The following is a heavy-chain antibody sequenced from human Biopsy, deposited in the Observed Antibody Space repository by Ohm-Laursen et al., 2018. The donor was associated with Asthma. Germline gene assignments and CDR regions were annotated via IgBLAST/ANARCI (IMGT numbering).Heavy chain of an antibody. CDR3: ARGTGFSNSWYYLRC. CDR1: GDSVSSNSAT. V-gene: IGHV6-1*01. Sequence: QTLSLTCAISGDSVSSNSATWNWIRQSPSRGLEWLGSTYYRSKWYNDYAESVKSRMTINPDTSKNHFFLQLNSVTPEDTAGYYCARGTGFSNSWYYLRCWGPGTLVTVSP. CDR2: TYYRSKWYN. D-gene: IGHD6-13*01. J-gene: IGHJ4*01.